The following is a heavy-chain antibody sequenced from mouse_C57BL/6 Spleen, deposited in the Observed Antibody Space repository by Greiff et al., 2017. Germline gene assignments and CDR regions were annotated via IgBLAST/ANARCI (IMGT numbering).Heavy chain of an antibody. J-gene: IGHJ2*01. CDR2: IYPGDGDT. D-gene: IGHD2-4*01. V-gene: IGHV1-82*01. Sequence: QVQLKQSGPELVKPGASVKISCKASGYAFSSYWMNWVKQRPGKGLEWIGRIYPGDGDTNDNGKFKGKATLPADKSSSTAYRQHSSLTAEDSAVDFGARSIIYDDDDVSYGDYWGQGTTLTVAS. CDR1: GYAFSSYW. CDR3: ARSIIYDDDDVSYGDY.